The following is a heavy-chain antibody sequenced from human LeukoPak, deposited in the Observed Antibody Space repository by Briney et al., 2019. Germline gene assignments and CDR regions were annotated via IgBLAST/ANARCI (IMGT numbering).Heavy chain of an antibody. CDR2: INPNSGDT. CDR3: ARVSGYDWESFYDY. CDR1: GYIFTGYY. D-gene: IGHD5-12*01. V-gene: IGHV1-2*02. J-gene: IGHJ4*02. Sequence: ASVKVSCKASGYIFTGYYMHWVRQAPGQGLEWMGWINPNSGDTNYAQKFQGRVTMTRDTSISTAYMELSRLRSDDTAVYYCARVSGYDWESFYDYWGQGTLVTVSS.